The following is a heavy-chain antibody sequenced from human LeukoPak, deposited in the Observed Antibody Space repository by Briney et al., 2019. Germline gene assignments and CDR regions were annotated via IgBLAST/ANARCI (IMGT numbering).Heavy chain of an antibody. J-gene: IGHJ5*02. D-gene: IGHD2-2*02. CDR2: ISGYNGNK. CDR1: GYTFTSDG. V-gene: IGHV1-18*01. CDR3: ARVGCSSTSCYTGYTHGDWFDP. Sequence: GSVKVSCKASGYTFTSDGISWVRQAPGQGLEWMGWISGYNGNKNYAQKLQGRATMSTDTSTSTAYMELRSVRSDDTAVYYTARVGCSSTSCYTGYTHGDWFDPWGQGTLVTVSS.